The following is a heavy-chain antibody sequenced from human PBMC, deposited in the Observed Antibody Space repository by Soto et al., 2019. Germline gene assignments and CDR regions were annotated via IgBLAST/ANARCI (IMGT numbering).Heavy chain of an antibody. D-gene: IGHD6-13*01. CDR3: ARGGYSSSWPDDY. Sequence: GASVKVSCKASGYTFINYYMHWVRQAPGQGLEWMGIINPNGGSTTYAQKFQGRVTLTRDTSTNTAYKELSSLRSEDTAVYYCARGGYSSSWPDDYWGQGTLVTVSS. J-gene: IGHJ4*02. V-gene: IGHV1-46*01. CDR1: GYTFINYY. CDR2: INPNGGST.